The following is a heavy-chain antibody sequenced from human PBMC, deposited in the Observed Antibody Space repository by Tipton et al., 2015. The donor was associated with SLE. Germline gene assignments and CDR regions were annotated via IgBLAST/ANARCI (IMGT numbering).Heavy chain of an antibody. CDR3: ARVPENDAFDI. CDR2: IYYSGST. J-gene: IGHJ3*02. CDR1: GGSISSGGYY. V-gene: IGHV4-31*03. Sequence: LRLSCTVSGGSISSGGYYWSWIRQHPGKGLEWIGYIYYSGSTYYNPSLKSRVTISVDTSKNQFSLKLSSVTAADTAVYYCARVPENDAFDIWGQGTMVTVSS.